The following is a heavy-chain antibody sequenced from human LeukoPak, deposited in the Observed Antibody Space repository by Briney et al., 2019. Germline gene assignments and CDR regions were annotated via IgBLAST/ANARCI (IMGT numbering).Heavy chain of an antibody. Sequence: SETLSLTCTVSGGSISSGDYYWSWIRQPPGKGLEWIGSIYRSGSPTYNESLKSRVTISVDTSKKQFSLKLSSVTAADTAVYYCARAGRRDGYNSAFDYWGQGTLVTVSS. CDR2: IYRSGSP. CDR1: GGSISSGDYY. J-gene: IGHJ4*02. CDR3: ARAGRRDGYNSAFDY. D-gene: IGHD5-24*01. V-gene: IGHV4-30-4*08.